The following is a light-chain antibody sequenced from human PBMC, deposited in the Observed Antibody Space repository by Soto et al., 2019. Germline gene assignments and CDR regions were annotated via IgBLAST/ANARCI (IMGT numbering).Light chain of an antibody. CDR2: HAS. V-gene: IGKV1-17*01. J-gene: IGKJ4*01. Sequence: DIQMTQSPSSLSGSVGDRVTITCRASQALKNDLGWFQQTPGKAPQRLIHHASTLHSGVSSRFSGGGSGTEFTLTISSLQPEDSGTYFCLQHGLYPITFGGGTKVEIK. CDR3: LQHGLYPIT. CDR1: QALKND.